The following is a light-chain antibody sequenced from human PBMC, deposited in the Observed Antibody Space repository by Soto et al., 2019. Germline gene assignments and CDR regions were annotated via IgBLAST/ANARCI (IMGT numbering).Light chain of an antibody. V-gene: IGLV2-14*01. CDR1: SGDIGDYNY. J-gene: IGLJ1*01. CDR2: DVS. CDR3: CSYTRSGTLI. Sequence: SELTHLGSVSRSRGQSITISCVGTSGDIGDYNYVSWYQQHPGKVPKVIIYDVSNRPSGVSYRFSGTKSGNTASLTVSGLQAEDEADYYCCSYTRSGTLIFGTGTKVTVL.